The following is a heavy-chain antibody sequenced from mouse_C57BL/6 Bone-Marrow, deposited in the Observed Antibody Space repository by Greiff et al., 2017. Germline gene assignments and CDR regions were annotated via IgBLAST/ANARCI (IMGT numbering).Heavy chain of an antibody. CDR1: GYTFTSYW. CDR3: ARDCNFFYYSMDY. J-gene: IGHJ4*01. D-gene: IGHD2-1*01. CDR2: IDPSDSYT. V-gene: IGHV1-69*01. Sequence: QVQLQQPGAELVMPGASVKLSCKASGYTFTSYWMHWVKQRPGQGLEWIGEIDPSDSYTNYNQKFKGKSTLTVDKYSSTAYMQLSSLTSEDSAVYYCARDCNFFYYSMDYWGQGTSVTVSA.